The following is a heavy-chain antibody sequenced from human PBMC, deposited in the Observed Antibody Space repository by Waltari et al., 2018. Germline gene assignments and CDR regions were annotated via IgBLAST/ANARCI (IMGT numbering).Heavy chain of an antibody. CDR1: GYTFTSYY. D-gene: IGHD2-21*01. CDR2: INPSGGST. V-gene: IGHV1-46*01. J-gene: IGHJ3*02. Sequence: QVQLVQSGAEVKKPGASVKVSCKASGYTFTSYYMHWVRQAPGQGLEWMGIINPSGGSTSDAQKFQGRVTMTRDTSTSTVYMELSSLRSEDTAVYYCAGAEYCGGDCYSDAFDIWGQGTMVIVSS. CDR3: AGAEYCGGDCYSDAFDI.